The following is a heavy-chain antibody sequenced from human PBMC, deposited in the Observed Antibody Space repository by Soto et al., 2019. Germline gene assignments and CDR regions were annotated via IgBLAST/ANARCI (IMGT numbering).Heavy chain of an antibody. CDR2: IYYSGST. Sequence: SETLSLTCTVSGGSISSSSYYWGWIRQPPGKGLEWIGSIYYSGSTYYNPSLKSRVTISVDTSKNQFSLKLSSVTAADTAVYYCARETTVTTASCGMDVWGQGTTVTVSS. J-gene: IGHJ6*02. CDR3: ARETTVTTASCGMDV. D-gene: IGHD4-17*01. V-gene: IGHV4-39*02. CDR1: GGSISSSSYY.